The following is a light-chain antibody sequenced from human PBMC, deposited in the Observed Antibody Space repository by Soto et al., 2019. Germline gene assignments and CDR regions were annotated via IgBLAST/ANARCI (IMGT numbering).Light chain of an antibody. CDR2: DVS. CDR3: CSYVRAYRLMI. Sequence: QSALTQPRSVSGSPGQSVTISCTGTYSDIGSYNDVSWYQHHPAQAPRLMIFDVSQRPSGVPDRFSGSKSGNTASLTISGLQTEDEADYYCCSYVRAYRLMIFGEGTKLTVL. CDR1: YSDIGSYND. V-gene: IGLV2-11*01. J-gene: IGLJ2*01.